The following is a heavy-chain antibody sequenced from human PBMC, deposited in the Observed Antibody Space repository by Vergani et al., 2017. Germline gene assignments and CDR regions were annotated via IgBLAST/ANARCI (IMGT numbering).Heavy chain of an antibody. V-gene: IGHV1-46*03. CDR3: ARGDYGILTGYRY. CDR1: GYTFSYYY. CDR2: INPSGGHT. J-gene: IGHJ4*02. D-gene: IGHD3-9*01. Sequence: QVQVVQSGAEVKKSGASVKVSCKTSGYTFSYYYMHWVRQAPGQGLEWMGIINPSGGHTNYAQKIQGRVTMTRDTSTSTVYMELSSLRSEDTAIYYCARGDYGILTGYRYWGQGTLVTVSA.